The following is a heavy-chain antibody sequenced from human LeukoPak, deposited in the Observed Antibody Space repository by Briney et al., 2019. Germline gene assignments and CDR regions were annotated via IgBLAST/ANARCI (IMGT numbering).Heavy chain of an antibody. CDR1: GITFSTYA. D-gene: IGHD3-10*01. V-gene: IGHV3-23*01. J-gene: IGHJ4*02. CDR2: ISGSGGST. Sequence: GGSLRLSCAASGITFSTYAMSWVRQAPGKGLEWVSVISGSGGSTFYVDSVKGRFTISRDNSKNTLYLQMNSLRAEDTAVYYCAKGFVGPFDYWGQGTLVTVSS. CDR3: AKGFVGPFDY.